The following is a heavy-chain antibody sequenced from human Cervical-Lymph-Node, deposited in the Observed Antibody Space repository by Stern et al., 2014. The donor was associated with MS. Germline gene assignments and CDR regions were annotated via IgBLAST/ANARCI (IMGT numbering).Heavy chain of an antibody. CDR2: IIPIFGTA. CDR3: ARDSERMTYLDY. D-gene: IGHD1-1*01. V-gene: IGHV1-69*01. CDR1: GGTFSTYA. J-gene: IGHJ4*02. Sequence: VQLVESEAEAKKPGSSVKVSCKASGGTFSTYAINWERQAPGQGLEWMGGIIPIFGTANYAQKFQGRVTITADESTSTAYMELSSLRSEDTAVYYCARDSERMTYLDYWGQGTLVTVSS.